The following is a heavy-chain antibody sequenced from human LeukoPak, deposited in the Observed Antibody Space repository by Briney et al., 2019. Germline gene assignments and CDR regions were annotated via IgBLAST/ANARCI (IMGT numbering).Heavy chain of an antibody. CDR2: IYSGGST. Sequence: GGSLRLSCAASGFTVSSNYMSWVRQAPGKGLEWVSVIYSGGSTYYADSVKGRFTISRDNAKNSLYLQLNSLRAEDTAVYYCARCDITMIVVGTLFDYWGQGTLVTVSS. V-gene: IGHV3-53*01. CDR3: ARCDITMIVVGTLFDY. CDR1: GFTVSSNY. D-gene: IGHD3-22*01. J-gene: IGHJ4*02.